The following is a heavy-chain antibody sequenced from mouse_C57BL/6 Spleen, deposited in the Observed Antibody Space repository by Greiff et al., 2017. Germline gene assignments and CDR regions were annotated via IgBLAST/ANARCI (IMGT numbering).Heavy chain of an antibody. CDR1: GYTFTSYW. CDR3: ARTVPLYFDV. D-gene: IGHD1-1*01. J-gene: IGHJ1*03. V-gene: IGHV1-64*01. Sequence: QVQLKQPGAELVKPGASVKLSCKASGYTFTSYWMHWVKQRPGQGLEWIGMIHPNSGSTNYNEKFKSKATLTVDKSSSTAYMQLSSLTSEDSAVYYCARTVPLYFDVWGTGTTVTVSS. CDR2: IHPNSGST.